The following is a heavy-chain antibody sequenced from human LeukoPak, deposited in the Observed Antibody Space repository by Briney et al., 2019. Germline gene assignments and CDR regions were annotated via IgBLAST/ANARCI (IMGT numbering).Heavy chain of an antibody. CDR3: ARAWGCSGGSCHTNDAFDI. V-gene: IGHV1-2*02. Sequence: GASVKVSCKASGGTFSSYAISWVRQAPGQGLEWMGWINPNSGGTNYAQKFQGRVTMTRDTSISTAYMELSRLRSDDTAVYYCARAWGCSGGSCHTNDAFDIWGQGTMVTVSS. CDR1: GGTFSSYA. CDR2: INPNSGGT. D-gene: IGHD2-15*01. J-gene: IGHJ3*02.